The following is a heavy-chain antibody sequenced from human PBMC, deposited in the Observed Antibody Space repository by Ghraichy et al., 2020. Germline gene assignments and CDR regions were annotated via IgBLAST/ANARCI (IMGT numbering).Heavy chain of an antibody. CDR2: ISGSGGST. CDR1: GFTFSSYA. CDR3: AKMRVYNWNYFLKNWFDP. D-gene: IGHD1-7*01. V-gene: IGHV3-23*01. Sequence: GGSLRLSCAASGFTFSSYAMSWVRQAPGKGLEWVSAISGSGGSTYYADSVKGRFTISRDNSKNTLYLQMNSLRAEDTAVYYCAKMRVYNWNYFLKNWFDPWGQGTLVTVSS. J-gene: IGHJ5*02.